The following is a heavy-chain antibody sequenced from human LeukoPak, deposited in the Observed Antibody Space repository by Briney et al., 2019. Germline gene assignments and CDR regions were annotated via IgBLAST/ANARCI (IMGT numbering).Heavy chain of an antibody. Sequence: GGSLRLSCEVSGFTFSSYWMSWVRQAPGKGLEWVANIKQDGSEKYYVDSVKGRFTISRDNAKNSLYLQMNSLGAEDTAVYYCARVRDSSSSDWFDPWGQGTLVTVSS. CDR1: GFTFSSYW. V-gene: IGHV3-7*05. J-gene: IGHJ5*02. CDR3: ARVRDSSSSDWFDP. D-gene: IGHD6-13*01. CDR2: IKQDGSEK.